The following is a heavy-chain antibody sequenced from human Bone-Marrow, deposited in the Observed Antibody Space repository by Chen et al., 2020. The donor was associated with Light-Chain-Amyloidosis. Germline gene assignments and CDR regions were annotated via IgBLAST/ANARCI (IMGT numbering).Heavy chain of an antibody. J-gene: IGHJ4*02. D-gene: IGHD1-26*01. CDR2: INHSGST. V-gene: IGHV4-34*01. CDR1: GGSFSGSY. Sequence: QVQLQQWGAGLLKPSETLSLTCAVYGGSFSGSYWSWIRQPPGKGLEWIGEINHSGSTNYNPSLKSRRTISVDTSKKQLSLKLSSVTAADTAVYYCARGRGGGWGSYYDWGQGTLVTVSS. CDR3: ARGRGGGWGSYYD.